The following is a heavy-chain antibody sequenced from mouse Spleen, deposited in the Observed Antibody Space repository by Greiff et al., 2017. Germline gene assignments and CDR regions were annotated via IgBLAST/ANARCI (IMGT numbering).Heavy chain of an antibody. CDR2: IDPSDSYT. CDR1: GYTFTSYW. Sequence: QVQLQQPGAELVMPGASVKLSCKASGYTFTSYWMHWVKQRPGQGLEWIEEIDPSDSYTNYNQKFKGKATLTVDKSSSTAYMQLSSLTSEDSAVYYCARRGIYYGSSYYFDYWGQGTTLTVSS. D-gene: IGHD1-1*01. J-gene: IGHJ2*01. V-gene: IGHV1-69*01. CDR3: ARRGIYYGSSYYFDY.